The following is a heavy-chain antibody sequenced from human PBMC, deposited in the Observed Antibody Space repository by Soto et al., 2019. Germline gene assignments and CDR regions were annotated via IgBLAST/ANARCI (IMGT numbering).Heavy chain of an antibody. CDR3: GREITKGCFDP. V-gene: IGHV4-59*11. CDR1: GCSISSHY. CDR2: MYNSGST. Sequence: SETLSLTCTVSGCSISSHYCNWIRQPPGKGLEWIGYMYNSGSTHYNPSLKSRVTISVDTSKNQFSLKLSSVTAADTAVYYCGREITKGCFDPWGQGALVTVSS. D-gene: IGHD2-2*01. J-gene: IGHJ5*02.